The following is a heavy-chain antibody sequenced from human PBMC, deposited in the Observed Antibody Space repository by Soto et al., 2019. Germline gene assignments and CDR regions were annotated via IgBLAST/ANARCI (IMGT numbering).Heavy chain of an antibody. Sequence: QVQLVQSGAEVKKPGASVKISCKASGYTFTSYAINWVRQAPGQRLEWMGWINAGDGNTKYSQKFQGRVTITTDTSASTAYMELSSLRSEDTAVYYCARRSYYAAGNYYHLDQWGQGTLVTVSS. CDR2: INAGDGNT. CDR3: ARRSYYAAGNYYHLDQ. V-gene: IGHV1-3*01. J-gene: IGHJ4*02. CDR1: GYTFTSYA. D-gene: IGHD3-10*01.